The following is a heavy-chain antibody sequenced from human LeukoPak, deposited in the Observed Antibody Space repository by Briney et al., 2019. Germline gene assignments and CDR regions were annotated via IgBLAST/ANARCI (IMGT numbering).Heavy chain of an antibody. CDR2: INHSGST. D-gene: IGHD2-15*01. Sequence: PSETLSLTCAVYGGSFSGYYWSWIRQPPGKGLEWIGEINHSGSTNYNPSLKSRVPISVDTSKNQFSLKLSSVTAADTAVYYCARGQRYCSGGSCYLRYYYYYMDVWGKGTTVTVSS. J-gene: IGHJ6*03. CDR3: ARGQRYCSGGSCYLRYYYYYMDV. V-gene: IGHV4-34*01. CDR1: GGSFSGYY.